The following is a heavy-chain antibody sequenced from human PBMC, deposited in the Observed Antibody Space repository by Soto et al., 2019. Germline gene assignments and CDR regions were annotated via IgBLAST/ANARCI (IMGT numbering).Heavy chain of an antibody. CDR3: ARGYPSNRDCGGDCYANYYYYYGMDV. D-gene: IGHD2-21*02. J-gene: IGHJ6*02. CDR1: GGSFSGYY. V-gene: IGHV4-34*01. Sequence: SETLSLTCAVYGGSFSGYYWSWIRQPPGKGLEWIGEINHSGSTNYNPSLKSRVTISVDTSKNQFSLKLSSLPAADTAVDYCARGYPSNRDCGGDCYANYYYYYGMDVWGQGTTVTVSS. CDR2: INHSGST.